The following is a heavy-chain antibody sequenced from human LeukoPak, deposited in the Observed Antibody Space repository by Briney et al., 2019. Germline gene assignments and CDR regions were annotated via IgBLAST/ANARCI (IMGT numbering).Heavy chain of an antibody. CDR1: GFTFSSYA. CDR2: ISYDGSNK. V-gene: IGHV3-30-3*01. D-gene: IGHD6-19*01. Sequence: GGSLRLSCAASGFTFSSYAMHWVRQAPGKGLEWVAVISYDGSNKYYADSVKGRFTISRDNSKNTLYLQMNSLRAEDTAVYYCARDPGPYSSPPDYWGLGTLVTVSS. CDR3: ARDPGPYSSPPDY. J-gene: IGHJ4*02.